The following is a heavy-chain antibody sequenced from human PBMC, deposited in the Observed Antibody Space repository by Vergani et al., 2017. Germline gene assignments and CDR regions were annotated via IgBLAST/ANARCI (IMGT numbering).Heavy chain of an antibody. Sequence: EVPLVQSGAEVKKPGESLKLSCQISGYSFTNYWIGWVRQMPGKGLEWMGIIHPADSDTRYSPSFQGQVTISVDKSISTAYLQRSSLRASDSAMYYCARLXGRDSSGSKYFDYWGQGTLVTVSS. D-gene: IGHD3-22*01. V-gene: IGHV5-51*01. CDR3: ARLXGRDSSGSKYFDY. CDR2: IHPADSDT. J-gene: IGHJ4*02. CDR1: GYSFTNYW.